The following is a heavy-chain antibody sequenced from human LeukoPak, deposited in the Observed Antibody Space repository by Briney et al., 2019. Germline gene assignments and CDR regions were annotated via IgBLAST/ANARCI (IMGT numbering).Heavy chain of an antibody. V-gene: IGHV1-69*01. D-gene: IGHD3-22*01. CDR2: IIPMVGTA. J-gene: IGHJ2*01. CDR3: APTSNFYDSSGPWGYFDL. CDR1: GGTFSSYA. Sequence: SVKVSCKASGGTFSSYAISWLRQAPGQGLEWMGGIIPMVGTANYGQKFAGRVTIIADESTNTAHMELSGLRSEDTAVYYCAPTSNFYDSSGPWGYFDLWGRGTLVTVSS.